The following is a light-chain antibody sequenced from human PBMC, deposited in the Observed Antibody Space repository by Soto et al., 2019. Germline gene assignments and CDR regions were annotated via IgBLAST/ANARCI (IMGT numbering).Light chain of an antibody. CDR3: HQYSTSPT. Sequence: PGDRATLSCRASQRITGSSLAWYQQKPGQSPRLVIFGASSRASGVPDRFSGNGSGADFTLTISRLEPEDSAVYHCHQYSTSPTFGPGTKLEI. CDR1: QRITGSS. J-gene: IGKJ2*01. CDR2: GAS. V-gene: IGKV3-20*01.